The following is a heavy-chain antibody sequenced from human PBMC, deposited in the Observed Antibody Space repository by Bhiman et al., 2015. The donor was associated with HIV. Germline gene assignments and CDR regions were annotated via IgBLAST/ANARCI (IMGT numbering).Heavy chain of an antibody. D-gene: IGHD6-13*01. V-gene: IGHV3-66*01. CDR3: ARDFSWRQFDH. CDR1: GFTVSNNY. CDR2: IYIDGST. Sequence: EAQLVESGGGLVQPGGSLRLSCAVSGFTVSNNYMSWVRQAPGKGLEWVSVIYIDGSTYYQETVKGRFTISRDNSKNTVYLQMNSVRAEDTAVYYCARDFSWRQFDHWGQGTLVTVSS. J-gene: IGHJ4*02.